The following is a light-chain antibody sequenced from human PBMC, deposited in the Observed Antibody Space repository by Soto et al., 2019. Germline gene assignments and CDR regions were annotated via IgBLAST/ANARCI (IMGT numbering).Light chain of an antibody. Sequence: EIVMTQSPATLSVSPGERATLSCRASQSVSSNFAWYQQKPGQAPRLLIYGASTRATGIPARFSGSGSGTEFTLTISSLQSEDFAVYYCQQRSNWPWITFGQGTRLEI. V-gene: IGKV3-15*01. CDR1: QSVSSN. J-gene: IGKJ5*01. CDR2: GAS. CDR3: QQRSNWPWIT.